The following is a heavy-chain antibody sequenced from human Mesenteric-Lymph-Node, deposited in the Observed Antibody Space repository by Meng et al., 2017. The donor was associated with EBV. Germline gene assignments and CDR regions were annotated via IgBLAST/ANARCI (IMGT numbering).Heavy chain of an antibody. CDR2: INYRGST. V-gene: IGHV4-34*01. CDR3: ARGVNPAY. J-gene: IGHJ4*02. Sequence: QVALQQLGAGLLKPSETLSLTCAVYGGSFSGYYWTWIRQPPGKGLEWVGEINYRGSTNYNPSLKSRVTISVDTSKSQLYLKLSSVTAADTAVYYCARGVNPAYWGQGTLVTVSS. CDR1: GGSFSGYY. D-gene: IGHD2-2*01.